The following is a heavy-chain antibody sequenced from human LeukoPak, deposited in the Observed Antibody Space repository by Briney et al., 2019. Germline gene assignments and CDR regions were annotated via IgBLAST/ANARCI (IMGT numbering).Heavy chain of an antibody. CDR2: IIPIFGTA. Sequence: GASVRVSCKASGGTFSSYAISWVRQAPGQGLEWMGGIIPIFGTANYAQKFQGRVTITTDESTSTACMELSSLRSEDTAVYYCARCTSCYYYYYYMDVWGKGTTVTVSS. V-gene: IGHV1-69*05. CDR1: GGTFSSYA. J-gene: IGHJ6*03. CDR3: ARCTSCYYYYYYMDV. D-gene: IGHD2-2*01.